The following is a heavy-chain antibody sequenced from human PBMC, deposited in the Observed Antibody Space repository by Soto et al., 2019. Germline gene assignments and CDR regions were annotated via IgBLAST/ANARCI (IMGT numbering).Heavy chain of an antibody. Sequence: GGSLRLSCAASGFTFSDHYMDWARQAPGKGLEWVGRSRNKANSYTTEYAASVKGRFTISRDDSKNSLYLQMNSLKTEDTAVYYCTGSLYHYYYMDVWGKGTTVTVSS. CDR2: SRNKANSYTT. J-gene: IGHJ6*03. CDR3: TGSLYHYYYMDV. CDR1: GFTFSDHY. V-gene: IGHV3-72*01. D-gene: IGHD1-26*01.